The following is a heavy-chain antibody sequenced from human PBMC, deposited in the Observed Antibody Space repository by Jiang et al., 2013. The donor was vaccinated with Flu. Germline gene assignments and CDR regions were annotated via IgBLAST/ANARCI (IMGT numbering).Heavy chain of an antibody. CDR2: IYYSGST. CDR3: ARGRTYYYDSSGRFDY. D-gene: IGHD3-22*01. J-gene: IGHJ4*02. Sequence: GSGLVKPSQTLSLTCTVSGGSISSGDYYWSWIRQPPGKGLEWIGYIYYSGSTYYNPSLKSRVTISVDTSKNQFSLKLSSVTAADTAVYYCARGRTYYYDSSGRFDYWGQGTLVTVSS. V-gene: IGHV4-30-4*01. CDR1: GGSISSGDYY.